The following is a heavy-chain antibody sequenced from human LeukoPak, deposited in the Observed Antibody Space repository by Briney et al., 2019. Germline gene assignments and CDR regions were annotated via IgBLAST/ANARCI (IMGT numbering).Heavy chain of an antibody. CDR2: IKTSGST. V-gene: IGHV4-61*02. D-gene: IGHD3-10*01. CDR1: GGSISSRSFY. Sequence: SQTLSLTCTVSGGSISSRSFYWGWIRQPAGKGLEWIGRIKTSGSTNYNPSLKSRVIISVDTSKNQFTLRLSSVTAADTAVYYCARAVGCYGSGNYYKDFYYYYMDVWGKGTTVTISS. J-gene: IGHJ6*03. CDR3: ARAVGCYGSGNYYKDFYYYYMDV.